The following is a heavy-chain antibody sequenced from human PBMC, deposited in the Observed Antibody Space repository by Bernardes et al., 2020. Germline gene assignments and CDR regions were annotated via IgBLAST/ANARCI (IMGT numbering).Heavy chain of an antibody. J-gene: IGHJ6*02. D-gene: IGHD6-13*01. Sequence: GGSLRLSCAASGFTVSSTYMSWVRQAPGPGLEWVSVIYSGGSTYYADSVKGRFTISRDNSKNTLYLQMNSLRAEDTAVYYCARDQKWGSSWFGMDVWGQGTTVTVSS. CDR1: GFTVSSTY. V-gene: IGHV3-66*01. CDR2: IYSGGST. CDR3: ARDQKWGSSWFGMDV.